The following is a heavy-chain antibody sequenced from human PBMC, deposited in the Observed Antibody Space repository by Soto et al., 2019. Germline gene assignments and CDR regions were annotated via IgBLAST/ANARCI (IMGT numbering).Heavy chain of an antibody. V-gene: IGHV3-15*01. D-gene: IGHD2-15*01. Sequence: EVQLVESGGGLVKPGGSLRLSCAASGFTVTNAWMSWVRQAPGKGLEWVGRIKGKTEGGTTDYAAPVRGRFTMSRDNSKNTLYLQMNSLRAEDTAVYYCAKVNANSPFDYWGQGTLVTVSS. J-gene: IGHJ4*02. CDR2: IKGKTEGGTT. CDR3: AKVNANSPFDY. CDR1: GFTVTNAW.